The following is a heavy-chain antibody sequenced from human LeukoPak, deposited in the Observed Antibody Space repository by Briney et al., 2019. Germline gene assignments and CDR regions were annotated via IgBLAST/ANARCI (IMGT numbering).Heavy chain of an antibody. D-gene: IGHD3-10*02. V-gene: IGHV3-74*01. CDR3: SRHYLCDFDI. CDR1: GFTFSSYD. Sequence: WGSLRLSCAASGFTFSSYDMNWLRHGQGQGLVWVSDDNTNRSTKSNADSVKIRFTTSRDNAKNTLCLQMNGLRAEDTAVYYCSRHYLCDFDIWGQGTMVTVSS. J-gene: IGHJ3*02. CDR2: DNTNRSTK.